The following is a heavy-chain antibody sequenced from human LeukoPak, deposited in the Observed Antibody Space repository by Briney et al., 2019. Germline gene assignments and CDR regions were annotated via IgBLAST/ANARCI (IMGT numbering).Heavy chain of an antibody. D-gene: IGHD3-10*01. Sequence: ASVKVSCKASGYTFTSYAMHWVRQAPGQRLEWMGWINAGNGNTKYSQKFQGRVTITRDTSASTAYMELSSLRSEDTAVYYCARDPITMVRGEPIDYWGQGTLVTVSS. J-gene: IGHJ4*02. CDR1: GYTFTSYA. V-gene: IGHV1-3*01. CDR3: ARDPITMVRGEPIDY. CDR2: INAGNGNT.